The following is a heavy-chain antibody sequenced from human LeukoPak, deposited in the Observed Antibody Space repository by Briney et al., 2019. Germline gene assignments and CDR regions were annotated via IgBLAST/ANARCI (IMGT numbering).Heavy chain of an antibody. Sequence: PSETLSLTCTVSGGSISSYYWSWIRQPPGKGLEWIGYIYDSGSINYSPSLKSRVTISVDTSKNHFSLRLSSVTAADTAVYYCARGIAEGNWFDPWGQGTRVTVSS. CDR1: GGSISSYY. CDR3: ARGIAEGNWFDP. J-gene: IGHJ5*02. CDR2: IYDSGSI. V-gene: IGHV4-59*01. D-gene: IGHD6-13*01.